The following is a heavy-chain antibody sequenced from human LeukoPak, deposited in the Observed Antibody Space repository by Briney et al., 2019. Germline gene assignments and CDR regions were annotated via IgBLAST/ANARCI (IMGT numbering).Heavy chain of an antibody. V-gene: IGHV3-7*01. CDR1: GFTFSSYW. CDR2: IKQDGSEK. D-gene: IGHD3-10*01. CDR3: ARDSQHMVRGVHDY. J-gene: IGHJ4*02. Sequence: GGSLRLSCAASGFTFSSYWMSWVRQAPGKGLEWVANIKQDGSEKYYVDSVKGRFTISRDNAKNSLYLQMNSLRAEDTAVYYCARDSQHMVRGVHDYWGQGTLVTVSS.